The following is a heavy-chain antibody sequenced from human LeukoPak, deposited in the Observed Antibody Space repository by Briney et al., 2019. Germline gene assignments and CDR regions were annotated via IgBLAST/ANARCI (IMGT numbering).Heavy chain of an antibody. CDR2: IWYDGSNK. CDR3: ARDLMYSSQTLDY. V-gene: IGHV3-33*01. J-gene: IGHJ4*02. D-gene: IGHD6-13*01. Sequence: GGSLRLSCAASGFTFSSYGMHWVRQAPGMGLEWVAVIWYDGSNKYYADSVKGRFTISRDNSKNTLYLQMNSLRAEDTAVYYCARDLMYSSQTLDYWGQGTLVTVSS. CDR1: GFTFSSYG.